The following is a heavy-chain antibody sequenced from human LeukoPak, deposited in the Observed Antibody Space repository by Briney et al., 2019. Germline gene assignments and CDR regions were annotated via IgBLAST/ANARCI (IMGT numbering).Heavy chain of an antibody. Sequence: GGSLRLSCAASGFIFSRYWMTWLRQAPGKGLEWVANIKEDGSENYYVDSVKGRFTISRDNAKNTLYLQMNSLRAEDTAVYYCARDIDYILYDSWGQGTLVTVSS. V-gene: IGHV3-7*01. CDR3: ARDIDYILYDS. CDR2: IKEDGSEN. J-gene: IGHJ4*02. CDR1: GFIFSRYW. D-gene: IGHD3-10*01.